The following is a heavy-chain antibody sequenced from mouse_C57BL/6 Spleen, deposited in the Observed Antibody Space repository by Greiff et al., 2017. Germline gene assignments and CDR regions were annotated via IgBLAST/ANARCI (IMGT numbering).Heavy chain of an antibody. CDR3: ATNYGSSYFDY. CDR2: IYPSDSET. V-gene: IGHV1-61*01. Sequence: QVQLKQPGAELVRPGSSVKLSCKASGYTFTSYWMDWVKQRPGQGLEWIGNIYPSDSETHYNQKFKDKATLTVDKSSGTAYMQLSSLTSEDSAVYYCATNYGSSYFDYWGQGTTLTVSS. CDR1: GYTFTSYW. D-gene: IGHD1-1*01. J-gene: IGHJ2*01.